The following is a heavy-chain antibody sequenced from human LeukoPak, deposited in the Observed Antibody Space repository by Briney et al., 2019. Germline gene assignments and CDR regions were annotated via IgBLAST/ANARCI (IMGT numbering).Heavy chain of an antibody. CDR2: IKSKTDGETA. Sequence: PGGSLRLSCAASGFTFNNAWMSWVRQAPGKGLEWVGRIKSKTDGETADYAAPAKGRFTVSRDDSKNTLYLQMNSLKTEDTAVYFCTTVGYSYGSHWGQGTLVTVSS. CDR1: GFTFNNAW. D-gene: IGHD5-18*01. J-gene: IGHJ1*01. V-gene: IGHV3-15*01. CDR3: TTVGYSYGSH.